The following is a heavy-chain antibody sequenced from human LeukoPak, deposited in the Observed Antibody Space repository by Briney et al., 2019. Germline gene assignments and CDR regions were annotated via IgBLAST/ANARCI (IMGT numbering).Heavy chain of an antibody. V-gene: IGHV1-8*03. Sequence: ASVTVSCKASGYTFTSYDINWVRPATGQGLEGMGGMNPKSGNTGNVQKFQGRATINRHTSLTTPNMELSSLRSEDTAVYYCARGLWGLGYCSSTSCYGAGSYYYYYYMDVWGKGTTVTVSS. CDR1: GYTFTSYD. J-gene: IGHJ6*03. CDR3: ARGLWGLGYCSSTSCYGAGSYYYYYYMDV. D-gene: IGHD2-2*01. CDR2: MNPKSGNT.